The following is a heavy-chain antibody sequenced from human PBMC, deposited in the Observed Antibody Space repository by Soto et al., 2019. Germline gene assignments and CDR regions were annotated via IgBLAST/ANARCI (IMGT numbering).Heavy chain of an antibody. J-gene: IGHJ4*02. CDR3: ARGSIAVASAPFDY. D-gene: IGHD6-19*01. V-gene: IGHV4-4*02. Sequence: QVQLQESGPGLVKPSGTLSLTCAVSGGSISSSHWWTWVRQPPNKGLEWIGEIYYSGTTSYNPSLKRRVPISVDKSNNQFSLKLSSVTAADTAVYYCARGSIAVASAPFDYWGQGTLVTVSS. CDR2: IYYSGTT. CDR1: GGSISSSHW.